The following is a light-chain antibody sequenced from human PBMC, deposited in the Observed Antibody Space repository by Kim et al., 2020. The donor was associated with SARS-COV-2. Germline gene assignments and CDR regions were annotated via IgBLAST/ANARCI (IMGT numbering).Light chain of an antibody. V-gene: IGKV1-16*02. Sequence: DIQLTQSATSLSASVGDRVTITCRASQGINNYLVWFQQKPGKAPKPLMYGGASEFSSSGSGTHFILTINNLQPEDFATYYCQQYSSYPRTFGQGTKVDIK. CDR1: QGINNY. J-gene: IGKJ1*01. CDR3: QQYSSYPRT.